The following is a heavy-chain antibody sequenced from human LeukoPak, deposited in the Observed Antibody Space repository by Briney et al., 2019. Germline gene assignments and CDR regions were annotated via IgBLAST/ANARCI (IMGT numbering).Heavy chain of an antibody. Sequence: PGGSLRLSCAGSGFKFSDYSMNWVRQAPGKGLEWVSSISRSSRHVYYGGSVKGRFTISRDNAKNSLFLQMNSLRAEDMAVYYCVRDFMGMGGTTAYLHHWGQGTLVTVSS. V-gene: IGHV3-21*01. CDR2: ISRSSRHV. CDR1: GFKFSDYS. J-gene: IGHJ1*01. D-gene: IGHD1-1*01. CDR3: VRDFMGMGGTTAYLHH.